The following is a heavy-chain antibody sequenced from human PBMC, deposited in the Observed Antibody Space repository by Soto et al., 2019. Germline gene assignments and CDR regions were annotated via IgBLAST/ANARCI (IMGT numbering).Heavy chain of an antibody. CDR2: LNPGNGNT. Sequence: QVPLVQSGAEVRKPGASVTISCRASGYDFLYYTMHWVRQAPGQGLEWMGWLNPGNGNTRSSQRLKGRDTITRDTSTKTAYMELSSLKSEDTAVYFCARDYGGHSRGLEYWGQGTLVTVS. J-gene: IGHJ4*02. CDR1: GYDFLYYT. CDR3: ARDYGGHSRGLEY. V-gene: IGHV1-3*01. D-gene: IGHD2-21*02.